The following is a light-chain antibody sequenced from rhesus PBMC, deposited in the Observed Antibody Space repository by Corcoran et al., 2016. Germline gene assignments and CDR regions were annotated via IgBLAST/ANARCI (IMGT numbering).Light chain of an antibody. CDR3: QQYNDLLPYS. CDR1: QSVGSY. V-gene: IGKV3-40*03. CDR2: SAT. J-gene: IGKJ2*01. Sequence: EIVMTQSPATLSLSPGETATLSCRASQSVGSYLAWYQQKPGQAPKPLFHSATFRATGIPDRFSGSGSRTDFTLTISSLEPEDVGVYHCQQYNDLLPYSFGQGTKVEIK.